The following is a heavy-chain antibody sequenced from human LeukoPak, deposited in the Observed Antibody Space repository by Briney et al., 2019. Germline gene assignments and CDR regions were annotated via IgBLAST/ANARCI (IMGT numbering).Heavy chain of an antibody. V-gene: IGHV4-59*01. D-gene: IGHD1-26*01. CDR1: GGSISSYY. CDR2: IYYSGST. CDR3: ARDHAEEWERGWFDP. Sequence: PSETLSLTCTVSGGSISSYYWSWIRQPPGKGLEWIGYIYYSGSTNYNPSLKSRVTISVDTSKNQFSLKLSSVTAADTAVYYCARDHAEEWERGWFDPWGQGTLVTVSS. J-gene: IGHJ5*02.